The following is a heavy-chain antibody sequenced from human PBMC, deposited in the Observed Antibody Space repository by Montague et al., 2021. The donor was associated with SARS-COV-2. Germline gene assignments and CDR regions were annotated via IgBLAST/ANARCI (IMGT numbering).Heavy chain of an antibody. Sequence: SRRLSCAASGFSFSDYWMHWVRQAPVKGLEWVSRINTDGSNSYYTDSVKGRFTISRGNAKNTLYLQMNSLRAEDTAVYYCAREPGSVDGMDVWGQGTTITVSS. V-gene: IGHV3-74*01. J-gene: IGHJ6*02. CDR3: AREPGSVDGMDV. CDR2: INTDGSNS. CDR1: GFSFSDYW. D-gene: IGHD4-23*01.